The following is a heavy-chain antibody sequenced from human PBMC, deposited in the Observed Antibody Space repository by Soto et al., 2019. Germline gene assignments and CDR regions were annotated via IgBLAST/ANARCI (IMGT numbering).Heavy chain of an antibody. CDR3: ARVPDV. CDR1: GGSLSKNY. J-gene: IGHJ6*02. CDR2: IYYSGST. V-gene: IGHV4-59*12. Sequence: ASETLSLTCTVSGGSLSKNYWTWIRQPPGKGLEWIGYIYYSGSTNYNPSLKSRVTISVDRSKNQFSLKLSSVTAADTAVYYCARVPDVWGQGTTVTVSS.